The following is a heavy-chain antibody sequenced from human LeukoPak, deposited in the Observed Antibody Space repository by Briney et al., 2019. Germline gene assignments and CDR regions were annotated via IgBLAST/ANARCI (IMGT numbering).Heavy chain of an antibody. V-gene: IGHV3-30*04. CDR3: ARGSRFGVVGRDAFDI. CDR1: GFTFSSYA. J-gene: IGHJ3*02. CDR2: ISYDGSNK. D-gene: IGHD3-3*01. Sequence: GGSLRLSCAASGFTFSSYAMHWVRQAPGKGLEWVAVISYDGSNKYYPDSVKGRFTISRDNSKNTLYLQMNSLRAEDTAVYYCARGSRFGVVGRDAFDIWGQGTMVTVSS.